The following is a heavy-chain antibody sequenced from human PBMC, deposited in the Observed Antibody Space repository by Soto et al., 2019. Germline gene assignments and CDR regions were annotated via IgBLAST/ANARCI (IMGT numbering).Heavy chain of an antibody. CDR1: GYTFTSYG. CDR3: ARATYYYDSSGYYTDAFEI. D-gene: IGHD3-22*01. Sequence: ASVKVSCKASGYTFTSYGISWVRQAPGQGLEWMGWISAYNGNTNYAQKLQGRVTMTTDTSTSTAYMELRSLRSDDTSVYYCARATYYYDSSGYYTDAFEIWGQGTMVGVSS. CDR2: ISAYNGNT. J-gene: IGHJ3*02. V-gene: IGHV1-18*04.